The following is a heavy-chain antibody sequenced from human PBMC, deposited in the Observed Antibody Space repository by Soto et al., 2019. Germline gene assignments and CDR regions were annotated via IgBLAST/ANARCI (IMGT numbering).Heavy chain of an antibody. CDR2: IGAYNGNT. Sequence: GASVKVSCKASGYTFTSYGISWVRQAPGQGLEWMGWIGAYNGNTNYAHKLQGRVTMTTDTSTSTAYMELRSLRSDDTAVYYCARDSAYSVVVVAASDYWGQGTLVTVSS. CDR1: GYTFTSYG. CDR3: ARDSAYSVVVVAASDY. D-gene: IGHD2-15*01. V-gene: IGHV1-18*04. J-gene: IGHJ4*02.